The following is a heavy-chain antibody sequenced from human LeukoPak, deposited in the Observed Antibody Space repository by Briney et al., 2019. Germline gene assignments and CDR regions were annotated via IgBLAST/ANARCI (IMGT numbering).Heavy chain of an antibody. D-gene: IGHD2-15*01. Sequence: GGSLRLSCAASGFTFSSYGMHWVRQAPGKGLEWVTFIRFDGSNKYYADSVKGRFTISRDNSKNTLYLQMNSLRAEDTAVYYCARRRGGGSSSSFDYWGQGTLVTVSS. J-gene: IGHJ4*02. CDR2: IRFDGSNK. V-gene: IGHV3-30*02. CDR3: ARRRGGGSSSSFDY. CDR1: GFTFSSYG.